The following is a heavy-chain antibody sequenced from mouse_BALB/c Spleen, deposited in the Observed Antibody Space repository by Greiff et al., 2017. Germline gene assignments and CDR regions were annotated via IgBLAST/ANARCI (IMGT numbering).Heavy chain of an antibody. J-gene: IGHJ4*01. CDR1: GFTFTDYY. CDR3: ASNYAMDY. CDR2: IRNKANGYTT. V-gene: IGHV7-3*02. Sequence: EVKVVESGGGLVQPGGSLRLSCATSGFTFTDYYMSWVRQPPGKALEWLGFIRNKANGYTTEYSASVKGRFTISRDNSQSILYLQMNTLRAEDSATYYCASNYAMDYWGQGTSVTVSS.